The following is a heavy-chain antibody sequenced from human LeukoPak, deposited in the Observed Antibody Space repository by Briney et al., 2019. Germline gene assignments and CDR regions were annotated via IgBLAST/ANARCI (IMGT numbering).Heavy chain of an antibody. CDR1: GFTFSSYA. Sequence: PGGSLRLSCAASGFTFSSYAMSWVRQAPGKGLEWVSAISGSGGSTYYADSVKGRFTISRDSSKNTLYLQMNSLRAEDTAVYYCAKPMYYYDSSGYRIGAYYFDYWGQGTLVTVSS. CDR3: AKPMYYYDSSGYRIGAYYFDY. CDR2: ISGSGGST. D-gene: IGHD3-22*01. V-gene: IGHV3-23*01. J-gene: IGHJ4*02.